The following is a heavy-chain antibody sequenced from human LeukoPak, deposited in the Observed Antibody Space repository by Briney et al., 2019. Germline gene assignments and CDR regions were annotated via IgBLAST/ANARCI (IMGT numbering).Heavy chain of an antibody. Sequence: ASVKVSCKASGYTFTSYYMHWVRQAPGQGLEWMGLINPSGGSTSYAEKFQGRVIMTRDMSTTTDYMELSSLRSEDTAVYYCARDNSIGGRGWWFDPWGQGTLVTVPS. D-gene: IGHD4-23*01. CDR3: ARDNSIGGRGWWFDP. CDR1: GYTFTSYY. J-gene: IGHJ5*02. V-gene: IGHV1-46*01. CDR2: INPSGGST.